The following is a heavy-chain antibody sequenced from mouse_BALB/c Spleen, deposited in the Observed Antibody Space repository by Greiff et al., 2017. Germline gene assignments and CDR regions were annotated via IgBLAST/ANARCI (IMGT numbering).Heavy chain of an antibody. D-gene: IGHD1-1*02. J-gene: IGHJ2*01. Sequence: VQLQQSGAELVRSGASVKLSCTASGFNIKDYYMHWVKQRPEQGLEWIGGIDPENGDTEYAPKFQGKATMTADTSSNTAYLQLSSLTSEDTAVYCGNAWKGGYYFDDWGQGTTLTVSS. CDR2: IDPENGDT. CDR1: GFNIKDYY. V-gene: IGHV14-4*02. CDR3: NAWKGGYYFDD.